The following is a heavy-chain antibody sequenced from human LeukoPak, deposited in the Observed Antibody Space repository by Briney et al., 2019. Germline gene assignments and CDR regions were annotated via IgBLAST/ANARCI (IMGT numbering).Heavy chain of an antibody. V-gene: IGHV3-9*01. CDR3: AKVAVGELLTYYFDY. D-gene: IGHD3-10*01. CDR2: ISWNSGSI. Sequence: SGGSLRLSSAASGFSFYNAWMHWVRQAPGKGLEWVSGISWNSGSIGYADSVKGRFTISRDNAKNSLYLQMNSLRAEDTALYYCAKVAVGELLTYYFDYWGQGTLVTVSS. J-gene: IGHJ4*02. CDR1: GFSFYNAW.